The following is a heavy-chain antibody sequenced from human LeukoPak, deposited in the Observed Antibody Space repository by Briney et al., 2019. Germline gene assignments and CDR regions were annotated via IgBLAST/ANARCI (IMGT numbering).Heavy chain of an antibody. CDR1: GGTFSDYS. V-gene: IGHV1-69*13. J-gene: IGHJ6*02. Sequence: GASVKVSCKASGGTFSDYSISWVRQAPGQGLEWIGGIIPIFGTVDYAQKFQGRLTITADESMTTAYMDLSSLRSDDTAVYYCARDGWEVSWGMDVWGQGTTVTVAS. CDR3: ARDGWEVSWGMDV. CDR2: IIPIFGTV. D-gene: IGHD6-19*01.